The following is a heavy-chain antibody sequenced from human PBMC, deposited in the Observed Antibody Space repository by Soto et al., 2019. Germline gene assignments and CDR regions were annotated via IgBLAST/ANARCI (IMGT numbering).Heavy chain of an antibody. CDR3: AREADFIWGSYRYTSYDY. J-gene: IGHJ4*02. V-gene: IGHV3-7*01. Sequence: PGGSLRLSCAASGFIFSSYWMTWVRQAPGKGLEWVANIKQDGSEKYYVDSVKGRLTISRDNAKNSLYLQMNSLRAEDTAVYYCAREADFIWGSYRYTSYDYWGQGTLVTVSS. CDR1: GFIFSSYW. CDR2: IKQDGSEK. D-gene: IGHD3-16*02.